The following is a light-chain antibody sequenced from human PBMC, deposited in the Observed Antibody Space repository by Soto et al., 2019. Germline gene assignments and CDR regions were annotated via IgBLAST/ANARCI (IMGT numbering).Light chain of an antibody. J-gene: IGKJ4*01. CDR2: DAS. V-gene: IGKV3-11*01. CDR3: QQRSSWPPALS. Sequence: EIVLTQSPATLSLSPGERATLSCRASQSVRSFLAWYQQKPGQAPRLHIYDASDRATGVPGRFSGSGSGTDFTLTISSLEPEDFAVYYCQQRSSWPPALSFGGGTKVDIK. CDR1: QSVRSF.